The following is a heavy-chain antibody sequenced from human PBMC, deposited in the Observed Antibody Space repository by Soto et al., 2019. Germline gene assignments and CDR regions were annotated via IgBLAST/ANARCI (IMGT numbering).Heavy chain of an antibody. CDR3: AKHLHIVVRFSPLFSFYGLDV. CDR2: IAASDGAT. D-gene: IGHD2-2*01. J-gene: IGHJ6*02. V-gene: IGHV3-23*04. Sequence: EVKLVQSGGGMVQPGVSLKLSCVASGFTFSTYAMSWVRQAPGKGLEWVAGIAASDGATYYADSVKGRFTISRDNSKNTLYLQMNSPRAEDTAVYYCAKHLHIVVRFSPLFSFYGLDVWGQGTTVTVSS. CDR1: GFTFSTYA.